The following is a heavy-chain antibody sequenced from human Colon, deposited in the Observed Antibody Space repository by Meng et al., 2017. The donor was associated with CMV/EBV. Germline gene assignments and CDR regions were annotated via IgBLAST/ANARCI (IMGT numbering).Heavy chain of an antibody. CDR3: TGGLDSNDEDY. D-gene: IGHD4-11*01. CDR2: INRDGSST. Sequence: GGSLRLSCEASGFTFSNYWMHWVRQAPGRGLVWVSRINRDGSSTNYADSVKGRFTISRDNTKNTLFLQMNSLRVEKTAGYYCTGGLDSNDEDYWGQGALVTVSS. J-gene: IGHJ4*02. CDR1: GFTFSNYW. V-gene: IGHV3-74*01.